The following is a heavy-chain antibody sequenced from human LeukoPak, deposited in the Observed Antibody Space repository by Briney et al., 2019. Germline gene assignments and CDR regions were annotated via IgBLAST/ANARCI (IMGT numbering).Heavy chain of an antibody. J-gene: IGHJ4*02. CDR2: INHCGST. CDR1: GGSFSGYY. Sequence: SETLSLTCAVYGGSFSGYYWSWIRQPPGKGLEWIGEINHCGSTNYNPSLKSRVTISVYTSKNQFSLKLSSVTAADTAVYYCARGAAVAAFDYWGQGTLVTVSS. V-gene: IGHV4-34*01. CDR3: ARGAAVAAFDY. D-gene: IGHD6-19*01.